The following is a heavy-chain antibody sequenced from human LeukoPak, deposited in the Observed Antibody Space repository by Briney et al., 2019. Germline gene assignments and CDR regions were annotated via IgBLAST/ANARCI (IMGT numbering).Heavy chain of an antibody. CDR3: ARGIRLHGGEDYFDY. CDR2: VSISSGTI. CDR1: GFTFTGHN. J-gene: IGHJ4*02. D-gene: IGHD4-23*01. Sequence: GGSLRLSCAASGFTFTGHNMNWVRQAPGKGLEWVSFVSISSGTIYYADSVKGRFSISRDNAKSSLDLQMNSLRAEDAALYYCARGIRLHGGEDYFDYWGQGTLVTVSS. V-gene: IGHV3-48*04.